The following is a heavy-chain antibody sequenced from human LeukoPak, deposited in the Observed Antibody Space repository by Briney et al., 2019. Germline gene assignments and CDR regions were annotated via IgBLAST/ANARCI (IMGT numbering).Heavy chain of an antibody. CDR2: LTEDGSTA. CDR3: VRERIYYSDLAYKDRENFDP. CDR1: GFTFSLYW. J-gene: IGHJ5*02. Sequence: PGGSLRLSCAASGFTFSLYWMHWVRQGPGKGLMWVSRLTEDGSTADYADSVKGRFTMSRDNAKGKVFLEMRGLTVEDTAIYFCVRERIYYSDLAYKDRENFDPWGRGTLVTVSS. D-gene: IGHD1-26*01. V-gene: IGHV3-74*01.